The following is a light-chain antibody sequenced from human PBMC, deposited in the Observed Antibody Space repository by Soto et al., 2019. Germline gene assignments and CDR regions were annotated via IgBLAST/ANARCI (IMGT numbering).Light chain of an antibody. CDR3: SSYTSSSTLGV. CDR2: DVS. Sequence: QSALTQPASVSGSPGQSITISCTGTSSDVGGYNYVSWYQQHPGKAPKLMIDDVSNRTSGVSNRFSGSKSGNTASLTSSGLQAEDEADYYCSSYTSSSTLGVFGGGTKVTV. V-gene: IGLV2-14*01. CDR1: SSDVGGYNY. J-gene: IGLJ2*01.